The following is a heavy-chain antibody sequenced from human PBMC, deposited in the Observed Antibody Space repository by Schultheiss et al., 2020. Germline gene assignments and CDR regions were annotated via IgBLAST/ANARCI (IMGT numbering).Heavy chain of an antibody. CDR2: MFHSGTT. Sequence: SETLSLTCTVSGGSISSSNWWSWVRQPPGKALEWIGTMFHSGTTYYNPSLKSRLNMSIDTSKNQFSLNLTSVTAADTAVFYCARLAVWGKLPKFFDYWGQGALVTVSS. CDR1: GGSISSSNW. J-gene: IGHJ4*02. CDR3: ARLAVWGKLPKFFDY. D-gene: IGHD2-15*01. V-gene: IGHV4-39*01.